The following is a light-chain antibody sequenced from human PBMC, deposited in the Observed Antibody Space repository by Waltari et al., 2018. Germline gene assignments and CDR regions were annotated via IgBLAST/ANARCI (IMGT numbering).Light chain of an antibody. CDR2: DAS. CDR1: QSVTSNY. Sequence: EIVLTQSPGTLSLSPGEGAALSCRASQSVTSNYLAWYQQKPGQAPRLLSFDASTRATGIPDRFSGSGSGTDFTLTISRLEPEDFAVYYCHHYGTSPYTFGQGTKLEIK. J-gene: IGKJ2*01. V-gene: IGKV3-20*01. CDR3: HHYGTSPYT.